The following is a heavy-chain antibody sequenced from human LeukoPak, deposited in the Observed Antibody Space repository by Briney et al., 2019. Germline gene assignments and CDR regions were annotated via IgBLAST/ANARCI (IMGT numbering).Heavy chain of an antibody. D-gene: IGHD6-19*01. V-gene: IGHV3-7*01. J-gene: IGHJ4*02. Sequence: GGSLRLSCAASGFTISSFWMSWVRQAPGKRLEWVANIKQDGSEKDYMESVKGRFTISRDNAKNSLYLQMNSLRADDTVVYYCARETGYGSGWYDYWGQGTLVTVSS. CDR3: ARETGYGSGWYDY. CDR2: IKQDGSEK. CDR1: GFTISSFW.